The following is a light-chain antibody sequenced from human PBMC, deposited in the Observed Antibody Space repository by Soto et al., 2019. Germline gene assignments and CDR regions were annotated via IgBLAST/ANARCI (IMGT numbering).Light chain of an antibody. J-gene: IGKJ1*01. CDR2: DAS. CDR1: QSVSSY. V-gene: IGKV3-11*01. Sequence: EIVLTQSPATLSLSPGERATRSCRASQSVSSYLAWYQQKPGQAPRLLIYDASNRATGIPARFSGSGSGTDFTLTISSLEPEDFAVYYCQQRSNWWTFGQGTKVDI. CDR3: QQRSNWWT.